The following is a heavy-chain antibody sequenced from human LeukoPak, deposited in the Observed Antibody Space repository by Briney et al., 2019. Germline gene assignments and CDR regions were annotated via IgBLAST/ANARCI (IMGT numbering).Heavy chain of an antibody. V-gene: IGHV3-21*01. D-gene: IGHD6-13*01. J-gene: IGHJ4*02. Sequence: GGSQRLSCAASGFTFSSYSMNWVRQAPGKGLEWVSSISSSSSYIYYADSVKGRFTISRDNAKNSLYLQMNSLRAEDTAVYYCARDQTPYSSSLYIFDYWGQGTLVTVSS. CDR1: GFTFSSYS. CDR3: ARDQTPYSSSLYIFDY. CDR2: ISSSSSYI.